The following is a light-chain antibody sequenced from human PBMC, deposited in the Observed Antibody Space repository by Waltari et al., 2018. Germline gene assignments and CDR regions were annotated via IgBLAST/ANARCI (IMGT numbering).Light chain of an antibody. Sequence: EIVMTQSPATLSVSPGERATLSCRASQSVSSNLAWYQQKPGQAPRLLIYGASTRATGSPARFSGSGSGTEFTLTISSLQSEDFAVYYCQQYNNWPADPAKTFGGGTKVEIK. J-gene: IGKJ4*01. CDR3: QQYNNWPADPAKT. CDR2: GAS. V-gene: IGKV3-15*01. CDR1: QSVSSN.